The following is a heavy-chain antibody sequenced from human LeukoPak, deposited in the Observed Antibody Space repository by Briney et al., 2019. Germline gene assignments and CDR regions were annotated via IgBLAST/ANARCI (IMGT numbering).Heavy chain of an antibody. V-gene: IGHV4-34*01. CDR2: INHSGYT. CDR3: TRAVAGHPD. D-gene: IGHD6-19*01. Sequence: SETLSLTCAVSGVPFSNYYRSWVRQSPTKGLEWIGEINHSGYTNYNPSLKSRVTISIDTSKNQFSLMLTSVTAADTAVYYCTRAVAGHPDWGQGTLVTVSS. CDR1: GVPFSNYY. J-gene: IGHJ4*02.